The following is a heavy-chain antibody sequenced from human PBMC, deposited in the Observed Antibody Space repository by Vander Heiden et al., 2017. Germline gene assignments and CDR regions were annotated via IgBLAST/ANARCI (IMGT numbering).Heavy chain of an antibody. V-gene: IGHV3-73*01. J-gene: IGHJ6*02. D-gene: IGHD3-22*01. CDR2: IRSKANSYAT. CDR3: ARQDYYDSSDEAAYYYGMED. Sequence: VGHIRSKANSYATAYAESVKGRFTISRDDSKITAYLQINSLKTEDTAVYYCARQDYYDSSDEAAYYYGMEDWSQGTTVTVSS.